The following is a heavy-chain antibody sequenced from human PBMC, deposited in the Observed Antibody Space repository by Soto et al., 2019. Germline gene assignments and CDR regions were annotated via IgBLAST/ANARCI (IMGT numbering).Heavy chain of an antibody. J-gene: IGHJ5*02. CDR2: INAGNGNT. D-gene: IGHD3-10*01. Sequence: ASVKVSCKASGYTFTNYGMHWVRQAPGQRLEWMGWINAGNGNTKYSQKFQGRVTITRDTSATTAYMELSSLRSEDTAVYYCARETICVLRGGCWFDPWGQGTLVTVSS. V-gene: IGHV1-3*01. CDR1: GYTFTNYG. CDR3: ARETICVLRGGCWFDP.